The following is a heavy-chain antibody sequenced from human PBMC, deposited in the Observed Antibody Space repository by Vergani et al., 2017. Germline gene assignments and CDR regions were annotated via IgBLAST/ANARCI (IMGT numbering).Heavy chain of an antibody. CDR1: GFTFSSYE. CDR2: ISSSGSTI. J-gene: IGHJ3*02. V-gene: IGHV3-48*03. Sequence: EVQLVESGGGLVQPGGSLRLSCAASGFTFSSYEMNWVRQAPGKGLEWVSYISSSGSTIYYADSVKGRFTISRDNAKNSLYLQMNSLRAEDTAVYYCARDFSAPADRRPFDIWGQGTMVTVSS. D-gene: IGHD3-10*01. CDR3: ARDFSAPADRRPFDI.